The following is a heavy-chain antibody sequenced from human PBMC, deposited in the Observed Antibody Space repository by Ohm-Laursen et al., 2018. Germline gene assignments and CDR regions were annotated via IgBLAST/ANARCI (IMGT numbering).Heavy chain of an antibody. J-gene: IGHJ3*01. Sequence: SSLRLSCAASGFTFPNYAIHWVRQAPGKGLEWVSGVSWNSDTTGYAVSVKGRFTITRDNAKNSVYLQMNILRPEDTALYYCAKARSPGSYFLPFDVWGQGAMVTVSS. D-gene: IGHD1-26*01. CDR1: GFTFPNYA. CDR2: VSWNSDTT. CDR3: AKARSPGSYFLPFDV. V-gene: IGHV3-9*01.